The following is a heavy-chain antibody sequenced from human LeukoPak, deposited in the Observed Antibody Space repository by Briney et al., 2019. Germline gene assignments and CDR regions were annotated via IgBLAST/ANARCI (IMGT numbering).Heavy chain of an antibody. J-gene: IGHJ4*02. CDR1: GFTFSNYA. Sequence: GGSLRLSCGASGFTFSNYAMSWVRQAPGKGLESVSDIRSTGGTTAYADSVKGRFTISRDNSRNTLYLQMNSLRAEDTALYYCARADRYCTTLYGRVDYWGQGTLVTVSS. V-gene: IGHV3-23*01. D-gene: IGHD6-13*01. CDR3: ARADRYCTTLYGRVDY. CDR2: IRSTGGTT.